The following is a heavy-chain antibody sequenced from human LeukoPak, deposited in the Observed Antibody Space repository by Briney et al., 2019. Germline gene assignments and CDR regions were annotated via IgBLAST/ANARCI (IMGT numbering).Heavy chain of an antibody. CDR3: ASGDTAMVHIFDY. V-gene: IGHV4-39*01. Sequence: SETLSLTCTVSGGSISSSSYYWGWIRQPPGKGLEWIGSIYYSGSTYYNPSLKSRVTISVDTSKNQFSLKLSSVTAADTAVYYCASGDTAMVHIFDYWGQGTLVTVSS. J-gene: IGHJ4*02. CDR1: GGSISSSSYY. CDR2: IYYSGST. D-gene: IGHD5-18*01.